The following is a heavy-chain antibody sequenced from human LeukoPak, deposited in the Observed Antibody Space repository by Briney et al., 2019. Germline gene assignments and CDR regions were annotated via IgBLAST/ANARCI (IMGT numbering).Heavy chain of an antibody. D-gene: IGHD5-18*01. Sequence: GGSLRLSCAASGFTVSSNYMSWVRQAPGKGLEWVSVIYSGGSTYYADSVKGRFTISRDNSKNTLYLQMNSLRAEDTAVYYCASHSSGHSYGELIVTPGDYWGQGTLVTVSS. CDR3: ASHSSGHSYGELIVTPGDY. J-gene: IGHJ4*02. CDR1: GFTVSSNY. CDR2: IYSGGST. V-gene: IGHV3-66*04.